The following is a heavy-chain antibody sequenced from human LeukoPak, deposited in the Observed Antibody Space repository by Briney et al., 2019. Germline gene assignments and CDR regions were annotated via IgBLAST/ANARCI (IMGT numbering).Heavy chain of an antibody. CDR1: GYTFTSYG. D-gene: IGHD3-22*01. CDR3: ARRGDYYDSSGYDFDY. J-gene: IGHJ4*02. CDR2: ISAYNGNT. Sequence: ASVKVSCKASGYTFTSYGISWVRQAPGQGLEWMGWISAYNGNTNYAQKLQGRVTMTTDTSTSTAYMELRSLRPDDTAVYYCARRGDYYDSSGYDFDYWGQGTLVTVSS. V-gene: IGHV1-18*01.